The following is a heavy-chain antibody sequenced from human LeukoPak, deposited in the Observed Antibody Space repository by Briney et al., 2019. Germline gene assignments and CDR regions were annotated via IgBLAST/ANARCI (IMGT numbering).Heavy chain of an antibody. CDR2: IIPILGIA. V-gene: IGHV1-69*04. D-gene: IGHD3-3*01. CDR3: ALLRFLEWAPDP. CDR1: GYTFTSYD. J-gene: IGHJ5*02. Sequence: SVKVSCKASGYTFTSYDINWVRQAPGQGLEWMGRIIPILGIANYAQKFQGRVTITRDTSASTAYMELSRLRSDDTAVYYCALLRFLEWAPDPWGQGTLVTVSS.